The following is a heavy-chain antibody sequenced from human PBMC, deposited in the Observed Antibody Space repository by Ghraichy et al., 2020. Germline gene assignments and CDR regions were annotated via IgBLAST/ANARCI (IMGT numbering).Heavy chain of an antibody. CDR1: GFTFSTYS. D-gene: IGHD6-13*01. Sequence: GGSLRLSCAASGFTFSTYSMHWVRQAPGKGLEWVSAITNDGTGKYYADSVKGRITISRDNSKNTLYLQMNSLRAEDTAMYYCARDIKSSSRSYYYYAMDVWGQGTTVTVSS. CDR3: ARDIKSSSRSYYYYAMDV. J-gene: IGHJ6*02. CDR2: ITNDGTGK. V-gene: IGHV3-30-3*01.